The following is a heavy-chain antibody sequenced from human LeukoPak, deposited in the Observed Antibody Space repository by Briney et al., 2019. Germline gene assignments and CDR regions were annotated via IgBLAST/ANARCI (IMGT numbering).Heavy chain of an antibody. D-gene: IGHD2-2*01. CDR2: INWNGGST. V-gene: IGHV3-20*04. Sequence: GGSLRLSCAASGFTFDDYGMSWVRQATGKGLEWVSGINWNGGSTGYADSVKGRFTISRDNAKNSLYLQMNSLRVEDTVLYYCARKGYCSSTSCFDIWGQGTMVSVSS. J-gene: IGHJ3*02. CDR3: ARKGYCSSTSCFDI. CDR1: GFTFDDYG.